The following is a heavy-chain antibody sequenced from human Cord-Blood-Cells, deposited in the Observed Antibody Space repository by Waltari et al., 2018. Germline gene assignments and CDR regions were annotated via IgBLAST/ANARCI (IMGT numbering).Heavy chain of an antibody. V-gene: IGHV4-34*01. CDR1: GGSFRGYY. Sequence: QVQLQQWGAGLLKPSETLSLTCAVYGGSFRGYYWSWFRQPPGKGLEWIGEINHSGSTNYNPSLKSRVTISVDTSKNQFSLKLSSVTAADTAVYYCARGPIFGVVINWFDPWGQGTLVTVSS. J-gene: IGHJ5*02. D-gene: IGHD3-3*01. CDR2: INHSGST. CDR3: ARGPIFGVVINWFDP.